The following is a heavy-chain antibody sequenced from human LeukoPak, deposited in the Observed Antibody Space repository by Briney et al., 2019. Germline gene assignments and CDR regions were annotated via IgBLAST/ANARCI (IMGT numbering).Heavy chain of an antibody. CDR2: INHSGST. CDR3: ARAELEPNFLFDY. V-gene: IGHV4-34*01. CDR1: GGSFSGYY. J-gene: IGHJ4*02. D-gene: IGHD1-1*01. Sequence: SETLSLTCAVYGGSFSGYYWSWIRQPPGKGLEWIGEINHSGSTNYNPSLKSRVTISVDTSKNQFSLKLSSVTAADTAVYYCARAELEPNFLFDYWGQGTLVTVSS.